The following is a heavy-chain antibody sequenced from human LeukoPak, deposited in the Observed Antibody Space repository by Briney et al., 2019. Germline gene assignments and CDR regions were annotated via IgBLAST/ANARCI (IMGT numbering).Heavy chain of an antibody. CDR3: AKDLSGMAYCGGDCYFDY. D-gene: IGHD2-21*02. V-gene: IGHV3-30*18. CDR2: IAYDGSNN. CDR1: GFTFRSYG. J-gene: IGHJ4*02. Sequence: GGSLRLSCAASGFTFRSYGMHRLPPAPGQELEWVAAIAYDGSNNYYADSVKGRFTMSRDNSENTLYLLMNSLRAEDTAVYYCAKDLSGMAYCGGDCYFDYWGQGTLVTVSS.